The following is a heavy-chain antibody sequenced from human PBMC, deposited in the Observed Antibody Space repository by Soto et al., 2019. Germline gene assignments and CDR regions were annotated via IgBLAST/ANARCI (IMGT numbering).Heavy chain of an antibody. J-gene: IGHJ4*02. Sequence: QVQLVESGGGVVQPGRSLRLSCAASGFTFSSYGMHWVRQAPGQGLEWVAVISYDGSNKYYADYVKGRFTISRDNSKNTLYLQMNSLRAEDTAVYYCANERRSGSYVVGRGYFDYWGQGTLCTVSS. CDR2: ISYDGSNK. D-gene: IGHD1-26*01. CDR1: GFTFSSYG. V-gene: IGHV3-30*18. CDR3: ANERRSGSYVVGRGYFDY.